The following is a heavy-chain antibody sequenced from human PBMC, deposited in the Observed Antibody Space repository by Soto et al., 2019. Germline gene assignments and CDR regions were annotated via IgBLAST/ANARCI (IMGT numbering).Heavy chain of an antibody. CDR1: GGSVSSGEYY. V-gene: IGHV4-61*08. CDR2: IYYSGRT. J-gene: IGHJ4*02. CDR3: AAGEASSRNLAPYYLDF. D-gene: IGHD6-13*01. Sequence: SETLSLTRTVSGGSVSSGEYYWSWNRQPPGKGLEWVGTIYYSGRTNYNHSLKSRATISVDTSKNHFSLKLLSVTTADTAVYFCAAGEASSRNLAPYYLDFWGQGTLVTVSS.